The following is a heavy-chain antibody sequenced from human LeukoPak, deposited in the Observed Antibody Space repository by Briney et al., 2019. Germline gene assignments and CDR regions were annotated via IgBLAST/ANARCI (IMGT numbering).Heavy chain of an antibody. CDR2: ISKDGSNE. CDR3: AKDLVGVAATLIDF. J-gene: IGHJ4*02. D-gene: IGHD2-15*01. Sequence: RRSLRLSCVASGFTFSSHAMHSVRQAPGKWLGWVAVISKDGSNEYYADSVKGRFTISRDNSKNTLYLQMNSLRVEDTAVYHCAKDLVGVAATLIDFWGQGALVTVSS. CDR1: GFTFSSHA. V-gene: IGHV3-30*18.